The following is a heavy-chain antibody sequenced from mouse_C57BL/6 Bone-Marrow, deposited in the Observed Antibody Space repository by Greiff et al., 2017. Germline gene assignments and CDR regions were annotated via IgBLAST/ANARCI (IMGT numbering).Heavy chain of an antibody. CDR1: GYTFTSSG. D-gene: IGHD1-2*01. CDR2: IYPRGGNT. V-gene: IGHV1-81*01. CDR3: ATLLYYFDY. Sequence: QVQLQQSGAELARPGASVKLSCKASGYTFTSSGISWVKQRPGQGLEWIGEIYPRGGNTYYNEKFKGKATLTAYKSSSTAYMELRSLTSEDSAVYFCATLLYYFDYWGRGTTLTVSS. J-gene: IGHJ2*01.